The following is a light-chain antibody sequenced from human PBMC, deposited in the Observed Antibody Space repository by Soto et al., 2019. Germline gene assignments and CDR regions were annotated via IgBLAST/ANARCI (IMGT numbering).Light chain of an antibody. CDR1: CGHSNYA. Sequence: QSVLTQSPSASASLGASVKLTCTLSCGHSNYAIAWHQQQSEKGPRYLMKLNSDGSHSKGDGIPDRFSGSSSGAERYLTISSLQSEDEADYYCQTWGSGIVVFGGGTQLTVL. J-gene: IGLJ2*01. CDR3: QTWGSGIVV. CDR2: LNSDGSH. V-gene: IGLV4-69*01.